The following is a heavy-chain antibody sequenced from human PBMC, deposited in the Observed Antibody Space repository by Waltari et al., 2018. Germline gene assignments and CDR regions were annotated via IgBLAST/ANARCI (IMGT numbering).Heavy chain of an antibody. CDR2: MHPANGGT. CDR3: AILPNFNEYLFDF. V-gene: IGHV1-2*02. J-gene: IGHJ4*02. Sequence: VQLVQSGAEVKNPGASVRISCKISENTLTGYYVHWVRHTPDKGLEFFGWMHPANGGTRYTQKFQGRVALTRDTSIETSYLELSRLTSEDTAIYFWAILPNFNEYLFDFWGQGTLVTVSS. CDR1: ENTLTGYY. D-gene: IGHD7-27*01.